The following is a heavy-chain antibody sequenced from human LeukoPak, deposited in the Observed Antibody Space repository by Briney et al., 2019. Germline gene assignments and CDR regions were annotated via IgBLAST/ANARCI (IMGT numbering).Heavy chain of an antibody. V-gene: IGHV3-66*01. CDR2: LHTSGST. D-gene: IGHD5-24*01. Sequence: PGGSLRLSCAASGFTVSSNSMSWVRQAPGKGLEWVAILHTSGSTYYADSMKARFTISRDNSKNTLYLQMNSLRAEDTAVYYRARGDGYNFFDSWGQGTLVTVSS. J-gene: IGHJ4*02. CDR3: ARGDGYNFFDS. CDR1: GFTVSSNS.